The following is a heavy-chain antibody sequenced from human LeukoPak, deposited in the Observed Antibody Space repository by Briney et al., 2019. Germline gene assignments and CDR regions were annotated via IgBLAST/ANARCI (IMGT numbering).Heavy chain of an antibody. CDR1: GFIFSSYG. D-gene: IGHD6-13*01. V-gene: IGHV3-30*02. CDR3: AALKRSIAAAGTGVD. Sequence: PGGSLRLSCAASGFIFSSYGMHWVRQAPGKGLEWVAFIRYDGSNKYYADSVKGRFTISRDNSENTLYLQMNSLRAEDTAVYYCAALKRSIAAAGTGVDWGQGTLVTVSS. J-gene: IGHJ4*02. CDR2: IRYDGSNK.